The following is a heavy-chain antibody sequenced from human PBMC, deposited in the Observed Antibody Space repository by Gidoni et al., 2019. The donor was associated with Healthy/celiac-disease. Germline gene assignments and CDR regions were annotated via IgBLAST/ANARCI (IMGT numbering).Heavy chain of an antibody. CDR1: GFTFISYS. D-gene: IGHD3-3*01. CDR3: ARGKVTIFGVALDAFDI. CDR2: ISSSSSYI. Sequence: EVQLVESGGGLVKPGGSLRLSCAASGFTFISYSMNWVRQAPGKGLEWVSSISSSSSYIYYADSVKGRFTISRDNAKNSLYLQMNSLRAEDTAVYYCARGKVTIFGVALDAFDIWGQGTMVTVSS. V-gene: IGHV3-21*01. J-gene: IGHJ3*02.